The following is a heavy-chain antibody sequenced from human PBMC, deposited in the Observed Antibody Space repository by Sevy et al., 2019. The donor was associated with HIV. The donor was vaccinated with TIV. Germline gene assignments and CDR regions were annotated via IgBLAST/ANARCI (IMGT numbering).Heavy chain of an antibody. V-gene: IGHV3-23*01. J-gene: IGHJ6*03. CDR1: GFSFDSYG. CDR2: ISGSGTRT. D-gene: IGHD3-22*01. Sequence: GGSLRLSCAVSGFSFDSYGMTWVRQAPGKGLEWVSGISGSGTRTYYADSVKGRFIISRDNSKNTLYLQMNSLRSEETAICYLAKGGGGHYDPDEIGYYFYYYNMDVWGKGTTVTVSS. CDR3: AKGGGGHYDPDEIGYYFYYYNMDV.